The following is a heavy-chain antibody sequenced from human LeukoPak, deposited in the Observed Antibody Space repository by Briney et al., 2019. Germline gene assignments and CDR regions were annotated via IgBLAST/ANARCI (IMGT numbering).Heavy chain of an antibody. V-gene: IGHV4-34*01. CDR1: GGSFSDYY. D-gene: IGHD6-6*01. CDR2: INHSGST. J-gene: IGHJ4*02. CDR3: ARKQFVPLAQSFDY. Sequence: SETLSLTCAVYGGSFSDYYWSWIRQPPGKGLEWIGEINHSGSTNYNPSLNSRVTISVDTSKNQFSLKLNSLTAADTAVYYCARKQFVPLAQSFDYWGQGTLVTVSS.